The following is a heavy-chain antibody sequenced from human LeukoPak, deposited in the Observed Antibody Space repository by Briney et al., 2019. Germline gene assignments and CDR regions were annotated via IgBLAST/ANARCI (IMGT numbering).Heavy chain of an antibody. CDR1: GYTFTSYY. Sequence: ASVKVSCKASGYTFTSYYMHWVRQAPEQGLEWMGIINPSGGSTSYAQKFQGRVTMTRDTSTSTVYMELSSLRSEDTAVYYCAREEVYCSGGSCPPRYEYFQHWGQGTLVTVSS. V-gene: IGHV1-46*01. D-gene: IGHD2-15*01. J-gene: IGHJ1*01. CDR2: INPSGGST. CDR3: AREEVYCSGGSCPPRYEYFQH.